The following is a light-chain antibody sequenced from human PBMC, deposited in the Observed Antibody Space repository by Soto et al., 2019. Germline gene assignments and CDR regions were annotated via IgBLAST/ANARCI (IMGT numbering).Light chain of an antibody. J-gene: IGKJ1*01. Sequence: DIVMTQSPATLSVSPGERTTLSCRASRSVTTSLAWYQQKPGQAPRLLIYGASTRATGIPARFSGSGSGTDFTLTISRLEPEDFAVYYCQQYGSSGTFGQGTKVE. CDR3: QQYGSSGT. V-gene: IGKV3-15*01. CDR1: RSVTTS. CDR2: GAS.